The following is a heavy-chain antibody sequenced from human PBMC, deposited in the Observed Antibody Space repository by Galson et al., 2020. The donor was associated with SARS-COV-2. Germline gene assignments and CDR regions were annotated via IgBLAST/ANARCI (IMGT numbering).Heavy chain of an antibody. CDR3: VHYYDYWGGFYRTRNYFDY. V-gene: IGHV2-5*02. CDR1: GFSLTTTGVG. D-gene: IGHD3-3*01. Sequence: ESGPTLVKPTQTLSLTCTFSGFSLTTTGVGVGWMRQSPGQALEWLALIYWDNDKRYSPFLKTRLTIVKDTSRNQVVLTMTNMDPVDTATYYCVHYYDYWGGFYRTRNYFDYWGQGTQVTVSS. J-gene: IGHJ4*02. CDR2: IYWDNDK.